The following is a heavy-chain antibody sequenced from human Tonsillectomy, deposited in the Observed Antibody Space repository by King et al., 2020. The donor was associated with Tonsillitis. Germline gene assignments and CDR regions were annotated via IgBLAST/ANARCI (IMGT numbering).Heavy chain of an antibody. CDR2: VYYSGSI. J-gene: IGHJ6*02. CDR3: ARALDSSGWANYYGMAV. D-gene: IGHD6-19*01. V-gene: IGHV4-39*07. Sequence: QLQESGPGLVKPSETLSLTCTVSGDSVSSSSYYWTWIRQPPEKGLEWIGSVYYSGSIYYNPSLTSRVTISVDMSKNQMYLKMSSVTAADTAVYYCARALDSSGWANYYGMAVGGQGTTVT. CDR1: GDSVSSSSYY.